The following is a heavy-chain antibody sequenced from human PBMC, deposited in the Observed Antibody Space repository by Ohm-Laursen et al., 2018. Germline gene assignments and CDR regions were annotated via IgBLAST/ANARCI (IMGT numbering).Heavy chain of an antibody. CDR1: GFTFGNYA. V-gene: IGHV3-9*01. D-gene: IGHD6-13*01. CDR2: INWNSGDI. Sequence: SLRLSCAASGFTFGNYAMHWVRQAPGKGLEWVATINWNSGDIGYGNSVKGRFTISRDNAGSSLDLQMNSLRVEDTALYYCAKDLLAAPDYYGMDVWGQGTTVTVSS. CDR3: AKDLLAAPDYYGMDV. J-gene: IGHJ6*02.